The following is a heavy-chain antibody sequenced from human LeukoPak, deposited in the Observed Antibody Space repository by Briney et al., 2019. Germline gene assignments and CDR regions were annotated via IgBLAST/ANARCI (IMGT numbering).Heavy chain of an antibody. CDR1: GFTFSSYA. D-gene: IGHD6-13*01. CDR3: ASDFSKAAVTSCLDY. J-gene: IGHJ4*02. CDR2: ISGSGGST. V-gene: IGHV3-23*01. Sequence: PGGSLRLSCAASGFTFSSYAMSWVRQAPGKGLEWVSAISGSGGSTYYADSVKGRFTISRDNSKNTLYLQMNSLRAEDTAVYYCASDFSKAAVTSCLDYWGQGTLVTVSS.